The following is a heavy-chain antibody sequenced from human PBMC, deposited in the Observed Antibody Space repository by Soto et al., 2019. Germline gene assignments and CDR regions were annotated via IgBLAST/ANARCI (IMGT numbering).Heavy chain of an antibody. Sequence: SETLSLTCTVSGGSIISSSYYWVLIRQPPGKGLEWIGCIYYSGSTYYNPSLKSRVTISVDTSKNQLSLKLSSVTAADTAVYYCARVGGYDSSGDYYYYYGMDVWGQGTTVTVSS. V-gene: IGHV4-39*07. CDR3: ARVGGYDSSGDYYYYYGMDV. J-gene: IGHJ6*02. CDR1: GGSIISSSYY. CDR2: IYYSGST. D-gene: IGHD3-22*01.